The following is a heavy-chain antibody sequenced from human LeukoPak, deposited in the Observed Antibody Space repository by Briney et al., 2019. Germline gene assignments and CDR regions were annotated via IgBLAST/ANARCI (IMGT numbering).Heavy chain of an antibody. CDR2: TYYSGST. D-gene: IGHD3-9*01. CDR3: ARHLTGYQSSYYFDY. J-gene: IGHJ4*02. Sequence: SETLSLTCTVSGGSISSSSYYWGWIRQPPGKGLEWIGSTYYSGSTYYNPSLKSRVTISVDTSKNQFSLKLSSVTAADTAVYYCARHLTGYQSSYYFDYWGQGTLVTVSS. V-gene: IGHV4-39*01. CDR1: GGSISSSSYY.